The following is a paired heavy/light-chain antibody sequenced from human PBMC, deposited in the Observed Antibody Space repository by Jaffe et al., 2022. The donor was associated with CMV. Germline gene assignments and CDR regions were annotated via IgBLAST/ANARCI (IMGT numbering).Light chain of an antibody. Sequence: EIVLTQSPGTLSLSPGERATLSCRASQSVSSSYLAWYQQKPGQAPRLLIYGASSRATGIPDRFSGSGSGTDFTLTISRLEPEDFAVYYCQQYGSSPRLTFGQGTRLEIK. J-gene: IGKJ5*01. CDR3: QQYGSSPRLT. CDR2: GAS. CDR1: QSVSSSY. V-gene: IGKV3-20*01.
Heavy chain of an antibody. J-gene: IGHJ6*02. D-gene: IGHD2-2*01. CDR2: ISSSSSYI. Sequence: EVQLVESGGGLVKPGGSLRLSCAASGFTFSSYSMNWVRQAPGKGLEWVSSISSSSSYIYYADSVKGRFTISRDNAKNSLYLQMNSLRAEDTAVYYCARTLVVPAAPHYYGMDVWGQGTTVTVSS. CDR3: ARTLVVPAAPHYYGMDV. CDR1: GFTFSSYS. V-gene: IGHV3-21*01.